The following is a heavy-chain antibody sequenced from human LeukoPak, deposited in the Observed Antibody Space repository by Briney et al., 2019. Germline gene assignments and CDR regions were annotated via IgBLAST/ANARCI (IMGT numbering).Heavy chain of an antibody. CDR1: GGSFSGHY. Sequence: PSETLSLTGAVSGGSFSGHYWNWIRQPPGKGLEWIGEINHGGSTNYNPSLKSRVTISVDTSQNQFSLRLSSVTAADTAVYYCARGRYVTTRGGAAAGFLDYWGQGTLVTVST. D-gene: IGHD6-13*01. CDR3: ARGRYVTTRGGAAAGFLDY. CDR2: INHGGST. J-gene: IGHJ4*02. V-gene: IGHV4-34*01.